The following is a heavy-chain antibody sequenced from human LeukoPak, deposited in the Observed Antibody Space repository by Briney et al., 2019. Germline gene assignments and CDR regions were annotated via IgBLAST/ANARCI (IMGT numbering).Heavy chain of an antibody. Sequence: SETLSLTCTVSGGSISSYYWSWIRQPPGKGLEWIGYIYYSGSTNYNPSLKSRVTISVDTSKNQFSLKLSSVTAADTAVYYCARILRYFDPAYGMDVWGQGTTVTVSS. V-gene: IGHV4-59*08. CDR2: IYYSGST. J-gene: IGHJ6*02. CDR3: ARILRYFDPAYGMDV. CDR1: GGSISSYY. D-gene: IGHD3-9*01.